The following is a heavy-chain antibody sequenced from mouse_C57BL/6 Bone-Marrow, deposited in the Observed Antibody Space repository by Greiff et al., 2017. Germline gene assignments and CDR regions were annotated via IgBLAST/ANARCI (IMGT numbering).Heavy chain of an antibody. CDR1: GYTFTDYY. CDR3: ARGQETFDY. D-gene: IGHD6-1*01. CDR2: INPYNGGT. Sequence: DVQLQESGPVLVKPGASVKMSCKASGYTFTDYYMNWVKQSHGKSLEWIGVINPYNGGTSYNQKFKGKATLTVDKSSSTAYMELNSLTSEDSAVYYCARGQETFDYWGQGTTLTVSS. V-gene: IGHV1-19*01. J-gene: IGHJ2*01.